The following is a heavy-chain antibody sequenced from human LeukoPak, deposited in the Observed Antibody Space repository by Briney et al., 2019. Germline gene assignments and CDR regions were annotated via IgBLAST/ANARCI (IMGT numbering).Heavy chain of an antibody. CDR1: GYSISSGHY. CDR3: ARLFWSAYQYLDY. J-gene: IGHJ4*02. CDR2: IYHSGST. Sequence: SETLSLACAVSGYSISSGHYWGWIRQPRGKGLEWIGSIYHSGSTYYNPSLRTRLTISVDTSKNQFSLKLTSVTAADTAVYYCARLFWSAYQYLDYWGQGTLVTVSS. V-gene: IGHV4-38-2*01. D-gene: IGHD3-3*01.